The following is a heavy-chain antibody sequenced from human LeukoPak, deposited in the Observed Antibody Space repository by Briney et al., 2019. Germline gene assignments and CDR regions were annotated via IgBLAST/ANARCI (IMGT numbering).Heavy chain of an antibody. J-gene: IGHJ4*02. D-gene: IGHD3-3*01. CDR2: SDPNSAVT. CDR1: GYTFTGYY. CDR3: ATGVFGVVNALDF. Sequence: ASVKASCKISGYTFTGYYIHWVRQAPGQGLEWMAWSDPNSAVTNVAQKFQSRVTMTRATSISTTYMELSRLRSDDTAVYYCATGVFGVVNALDFWGRGTLVTVSS. V-gene: IGHV1-2*02.